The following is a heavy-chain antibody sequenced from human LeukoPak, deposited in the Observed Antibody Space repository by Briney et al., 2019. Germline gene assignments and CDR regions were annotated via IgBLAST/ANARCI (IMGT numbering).Heavy chain of an antibody. V-gene: IGHV3-33*03. CDR1: GFVFSTSV. Sequence: GRSLRLSCAASGFVFSTSVMHWVRQARGKGLEWVALIWHDASDIYYADSVKGRFTTSRDNSKNTLYLQTHSLRTEDTGVYYCVKDHLVRGVMASWGQGTLVTVSS. CDR2: IWHDASDI. CDR3: VKDHLVRGVMAS. J-gene: IGHJ5*02. D-gene: IGHD3-10*01.